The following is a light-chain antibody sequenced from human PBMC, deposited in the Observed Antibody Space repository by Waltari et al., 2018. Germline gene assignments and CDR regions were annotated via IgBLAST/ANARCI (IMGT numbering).Light chain of an antibody. CDR3: SSYGGDNNYV. CDR2: EVA. Sequence: QSALTQPPSASGSPGQSVTLSCTGTSSDAGGFSSVSWFQQHPGKAPKLIIYEVAKRPSGVPDRFSGSKSGNTASLTVSGLQAEDEADYYCSSYGGDNNYVFGSGTKVTVL. V-gene: IGLV2-8*01. CDR1: SSDAGGFSS. J-gene: IGLJ1*01.